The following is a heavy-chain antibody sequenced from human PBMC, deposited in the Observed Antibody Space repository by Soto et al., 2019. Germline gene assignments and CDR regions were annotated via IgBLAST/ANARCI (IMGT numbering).Heavy chain of an antibody. J-gene: IGHJ4*02. Sequence: PGGSLRLSCAASGFTFSSYAMGWVRQGPGKGLEWVAVVSIVGSTHYTASARSRITTSRDNSKNTLSLQMNSLTAEDTAVYFCAKRRGAGGHFDYWGQGALVTVSS. CDR2: VSIVGST. V-gene: IGHV3-23*01. CDR3: AKRRGAGGHFDY. CDR1: GFTFSSYA. D-gene: IGHD1-26*01.